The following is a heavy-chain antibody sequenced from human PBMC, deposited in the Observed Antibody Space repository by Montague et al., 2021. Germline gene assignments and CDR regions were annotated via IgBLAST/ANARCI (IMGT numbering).Heavy chain of an antibody. J-gene: IGHJ6*02. CDR2: MFYRGNT. Sequence: SETLSFTCSVSGVSIGEKSFYWGWVRQAPRRGLEWIGHMFYRGNTYYNPSLQSRVSISVDTSKNQFSLTLTSVTASDTAVYYCARRCYGDPQTDPEPANCALDVWGQGTSVTVSS. CDR3: ARRCYGDPQTDPEPANCALDV. V-gene: IGHV4-39*01. D-gene: IGHD1-14*01. CDR1: GVSIGEKSFY.